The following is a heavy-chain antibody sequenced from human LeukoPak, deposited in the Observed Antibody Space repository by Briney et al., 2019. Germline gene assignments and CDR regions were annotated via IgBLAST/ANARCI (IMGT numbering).Heavy chain of an antibody. CDR3: ARYLDYGDYFYFDY. J-gene: IGHJ4*02. CDR2: IKQDGSEQ. V-gene: IGHV3-7*02. CDR1: GFTFNSYW. Sequence: PGGSLRLSCAASGFTFNSYWMTWVRQAPGRGLEWLANIKQDGSEQYYVDSVKGRFTISRDNAKNSLYLQMNSLRAEDTAVYYCARYLDYGDYFYFDYWGQGTLVTVSP. D-gene: IGHD4-17*01.